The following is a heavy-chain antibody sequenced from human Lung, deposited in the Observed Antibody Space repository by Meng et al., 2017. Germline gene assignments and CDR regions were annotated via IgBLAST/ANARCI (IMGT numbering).Heavy chain of an antibody. Sequence: GRLLEAGGGLVRPGGSLRLSCAVSGFTFSTAAMCWVRQAPGKGLEWVSSINIDGETTWFADSVKGRFTISRDNSKNTLYLQMNSLRAEDTAVYYCAKEIRPNDSWGQGTLVTVSS. J-gene: IGHJ4*02. V-gene: IGHV3-23*01. CDR2: INIDGETT. CDR3: AKEIRPNDS. CDR1: GFTFSTAA.